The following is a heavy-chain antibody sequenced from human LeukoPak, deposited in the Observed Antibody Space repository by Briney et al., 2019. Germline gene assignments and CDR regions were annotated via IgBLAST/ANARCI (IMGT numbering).Heavy chain of an antibody. CDR2: INPNSGGT. CDR3: ARPDSGSYYGYFDY. CDR1: GYTFTGYY. V-gene: IGHV1-2*02. J-gene: IGHJ4*02. D-gene: IGHD1-26*01. Sequence: GASVKVSCKASGYTFTGYYMHWVRQAPGQGLEWMGWINPNSGGTNYAQKFQGRVTMTRDTSISTAYMELSRLRSDDTAVYYCARPDSGSYYGYFDYWGQGTLVTVSS.